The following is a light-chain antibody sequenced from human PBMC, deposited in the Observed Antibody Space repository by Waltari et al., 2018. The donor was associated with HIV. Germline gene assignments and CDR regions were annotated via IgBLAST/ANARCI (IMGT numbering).Light chain of an antibody. V-gene: IGLV3-1*01. CDR1: NMGDKY. J-gene: IGLJ1*01. Sequence: SYELTQPPSVSVYPGQTASITCTGANMGDKYAGWYQQKPGQSPVLVIYKDSKRPSGIPERFSGSNSGNTATLTISGTQAMDEADYYCQAWDSSTGVFGTGTKVTVL. CDR3: QAWDSSTGV. CDR2: KDS.